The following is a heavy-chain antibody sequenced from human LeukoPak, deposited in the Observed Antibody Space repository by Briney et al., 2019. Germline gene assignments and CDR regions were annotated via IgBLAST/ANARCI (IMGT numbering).Heavy chain of an antibody. CDR3: AHTRHGATPTRLDF. Sequence: SGPTLVTPTPTLTLTCSFSGFSLTSGGEGVAWIRQPPGKAPEWLALIYWGDDKRFRPSLQNRLTVSKDTSKNQVVLSMTKMDPLDTGTYYCAHTRHGATPTRLDFWGQGILV. V-gene: IGHV2-5*02. CDR1: GFSLTSGGEG. D-gene: IGHD4/OR15-4a*01. CDR2: IYWGDDK. J-gene: IGHJ4*02.